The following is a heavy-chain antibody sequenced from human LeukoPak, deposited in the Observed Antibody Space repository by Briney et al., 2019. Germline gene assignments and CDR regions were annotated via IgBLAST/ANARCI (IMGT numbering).Heavy chain of an antibody. V-gene: IGHV5-51*01. J-gene: IGHJ4*02. Sequence: GESLKISWKGSGYSFTSHWIGWVRQMPGKGLEWMGIVNPDDSDTIYSPSFQGQVTISADESITAAYLQWSSLKASDTAMYYCARLRWPRGGRSSFDYWGQGALVTVSS. CDR3: ARLRWPRGGRSSFDY. D-gene: IGHD3-10*01. CDR1: GYSFTSHW. CDR2: VNPDDSDT.